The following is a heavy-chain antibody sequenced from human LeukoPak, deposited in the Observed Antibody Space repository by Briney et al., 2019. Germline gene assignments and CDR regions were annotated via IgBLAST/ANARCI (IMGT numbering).Heavy chain of an antibody. J-gene: IGHJ4*02. CDR2: IKEDGSDK. CDR3: ARGAMAAAGY. V-gene: IGHV3-7*01. D-gene: IGHD6-13*01. Sequence: RGSLRLSCAASGFTFSSYWMNWVRQAPGKGLEWVANIKEDGSDKYYVDSVKGRFTISRDNAKKSLYLQMNSLRAEDTAIYYCARGAMAAAGYWGQGTLVTVSS. CDR1: GFTFSSYW.